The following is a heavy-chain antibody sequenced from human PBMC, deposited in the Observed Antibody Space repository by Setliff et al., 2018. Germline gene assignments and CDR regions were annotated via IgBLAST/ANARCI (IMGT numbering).Heavy chain of an antibody. D-gene: IGHD2-15*01. CDR1: GGSISSDSYY. CDR2: IYYSGNI. CDR3: ARHVDCSGGRCYSLSNWFDP. V-gene: IGHV4-39*01. J-gene: IGHJ5*02. Sequence: SETLSLTCTVSGGSISSDSYYWGWIRQPPGKGLEWIGSIYYSGNIYYNPSLKSRVTMSVDTSKNQFSLKLRSVTAADTAIYYCARHVDCSGGRCYSLSNWFDPWGPGTQVT.